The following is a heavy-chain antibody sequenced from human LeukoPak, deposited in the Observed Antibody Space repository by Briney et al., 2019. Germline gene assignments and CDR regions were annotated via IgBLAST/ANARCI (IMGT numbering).Heavy chain of an antibody. V-gene: IGHV3-7*01. Sequence: PEGSLRLSCTASGFTFSSYWMSWVRQSPGKGLEWVANIKPDGSEKYFMDSVKGRFTISRDNAKNALYLEMNSPRAEDTAEYFCARERMYSGSGSTYPYYDYWGQGTLVTVSS. D-gene: IGHD3-10*01. CDR1: GFTFSSYW. J-gene: IGHJ4*02. CDR3: ARERMYSGSGSTYPYYDY. CDR2: IKPDGSEK.